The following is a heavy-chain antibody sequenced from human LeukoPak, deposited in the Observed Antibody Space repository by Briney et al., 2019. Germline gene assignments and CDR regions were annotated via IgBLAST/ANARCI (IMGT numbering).Heavy chain of an antibody. CDR1: GFTFSSYS. D-gene: IGHD3-10*01. Sequence: GGSLRLSCADSGFTFSSYSMNWVRQAPGKGLEWVSYISSASNTIYYADSVKGRFTISRDNAKNSLYLQMNSLRAEDTAMYYCARDGWFGDYNWFDPWGQGTLVTVSS. CDR3: ARDGWFGDYNWFDP. J-gene: IGHJ5*02. CDR2: ISSASNTI. V-gene: IGHV3-48*01.